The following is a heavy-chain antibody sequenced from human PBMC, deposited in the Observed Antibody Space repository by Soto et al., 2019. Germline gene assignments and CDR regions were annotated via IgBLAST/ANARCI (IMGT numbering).Heavy chain of an antibody. CDR3: TTGPNIGHVDY. Sequence: WGCLRLSCSASGFSFSDAWMNWVRPAPGKGLEWVGRIRRKADGGTTEYAAPVKGRFTISRDDSKNTLFLQMNSLKTEDTAIYFCTTGPNIGHVDYWGLGTLVT. CDR1: GFSFSDAW. CDR2: IRRKADGGTT. D-gene: IGHD5-12*01. V-gene: IGHV3-15*07. J-gene: IGHJ4*02.